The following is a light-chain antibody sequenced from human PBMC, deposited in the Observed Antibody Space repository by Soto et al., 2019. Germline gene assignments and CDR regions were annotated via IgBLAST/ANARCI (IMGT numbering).Light chain of an antibody. J-gene: IGKJ2*01. CDR1: QSVSSSY. V-gene: IGKV3-20*01. CDR2: GAS. CDR3: KQYGSSSRN. Sequence: EIVLTQSPGTLSLSPGERATLSCRASQSVSSSYLAWYQQKPGQAPRLLIYGASSRATGIPDRFSGSRSGTDFTLTISRLEPEDLAVYYCKQYGSSSRNFGQGTKLEIK.